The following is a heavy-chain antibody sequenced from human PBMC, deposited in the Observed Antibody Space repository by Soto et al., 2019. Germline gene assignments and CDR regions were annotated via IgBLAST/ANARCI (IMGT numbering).Heavy chain of an antibody. V-gene: IGHV4-59*11. Sequence: SETQSLTSTVAGGSISDHDWSWIRQPPGKGLEWIGYIYYSGSTNYNPSLKSRVTISVDTSKNQFSLKLSSVTAADTAVYYCARNPCSGGSCYWYDAFDIWDQGTMVTVSS. D-gene: IGHD2-15*01. CDR2: IYYSGST. CDR1: GGSISDHD. CDR3: ARNPCSGGSCYWYDAFDI. J-gene: IGHJ3*02.